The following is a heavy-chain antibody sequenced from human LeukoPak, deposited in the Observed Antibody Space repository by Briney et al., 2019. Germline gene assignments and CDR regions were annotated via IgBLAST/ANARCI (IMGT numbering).Heavy chain of an antibody. Sequence: GGSLRLSCAASEFSVGSNYMTWVRQAPGKGLEWVSLIYSGGSTYYADSVKGRFTISRDNSKNTLYLQMNSLRAEDTAVYYCAKEMPNYAFWSGYGGNYMDVWGKGTTVTVSS. CDR1: EFSVGSNY. CDR2: IYSGGST. V-gene: IGHV3-53*01. CDR3: AKEMPNYAFWSGYGGNYMDV. J-gene: IGHJ6*03. D-gene: IGHD3-3*01.